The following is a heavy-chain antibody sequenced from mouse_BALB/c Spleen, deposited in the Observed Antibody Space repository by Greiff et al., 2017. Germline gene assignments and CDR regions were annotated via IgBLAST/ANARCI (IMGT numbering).Heavy chain of an antibody. CDR2: ISSGGGST. V-gene: IGHV5-12-1*01. Sequence: EVQLVESGGGLVKPGGSLKLSCAASGFAFSSYDMSWVRQTPEKRLEWVAYISSGGGSTYYPDTVKGRFTISRDNAKNTLYLQMSSLKSEDTAMYYCARHGLDYDGPMDYWGQGTSVTVSS. CDR1: GFAFSSYD. CDR3: ARHGLDYDGPMDY. J-gene: IGHJ4*01. D-gene: IGHD2-4*01.